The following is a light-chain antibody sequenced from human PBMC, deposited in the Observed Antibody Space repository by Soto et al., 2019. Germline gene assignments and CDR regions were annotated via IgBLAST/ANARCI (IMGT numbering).Light chain of an antibody. V-gene: IGLV2-14*03. CDR1: SSDVGGYNY. Sequence: QSVLTQPASVSGSPGQSINISCTGTSSDVGGYNYISWYQHHPGKAPKLIIYDVSNRPSGVSNPFSGSKSGNTASLTISGVQPEDEADYYCNPYTTSNGRQIVFGTGTKLTVL. CDR3: NPYTTSNGRQIV. CDR2: DVS. J-gene: IGLJ1*01.